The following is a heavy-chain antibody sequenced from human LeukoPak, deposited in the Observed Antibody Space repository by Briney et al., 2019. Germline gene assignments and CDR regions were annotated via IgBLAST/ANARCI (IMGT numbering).Heavy chain of an antibody. CDR1: GGSISSGGYY. V-gene: IGHV4-30-2*01. CDR2: IYHSGST. J-gene: IGHJ4*02. CDR3: AIEGTMVRGVIDY. D-gene: IGHD3-10*01. Sequence: SQTLSLTCTVSGGSISSGGYYWSWIRQPPGKGLGWIGYIYHSGSTYYNPSLKSRVTISVDRSKNQFSLKLSSVTAADTAVYYCAIEGTMVRGVIDYWGQGTLVTVSS.